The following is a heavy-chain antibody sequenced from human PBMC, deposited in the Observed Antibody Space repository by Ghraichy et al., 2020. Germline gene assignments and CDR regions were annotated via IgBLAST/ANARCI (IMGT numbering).Heavy chain of an antibody. V-gene: IGHV4-34*01. CDR1: GGSFSGYY. CDR3: ARGRTSGYSSSLRLLPPPRSRRTFDY. J-gene: IGHJ4*02. Sequence: SETLSLTCAVYGGSFSGYYWSWIRQPPGKGLEWIGEINHSGSTNYNPSLKSRVTISVDTSKNQFSLKLSSVTAADTAVYYCARGRTSGYSSSLRLLPPPRSRRTFDYWGQGTLVTVSS. D-gene: IGHD6-6*01. CDR2: INHSGST.